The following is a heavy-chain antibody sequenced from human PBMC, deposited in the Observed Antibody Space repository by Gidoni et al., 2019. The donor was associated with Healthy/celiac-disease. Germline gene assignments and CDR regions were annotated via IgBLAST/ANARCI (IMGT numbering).Heavy chain of an antibody. J-gene: IGHJ5*02. CDR3: ATESRSISSSSGWYLWFDP. Sequence: QVQLVQSGAEVKKPGASVKVSCKVSGYTLTELSMHWARQAPGKGLEWMGGFDPEDGETIYAQKFQGRVTMTEDTSTDTAYMELSSLRSEDTAVYYCATESRSISSSSGWYLWFDPWGQGTLVTVSS. V-gene: IGHV1-24*01. CDR2: FDPEDGET. D-gene: IGHD6-19*01. CDR1: GYTLTELS.